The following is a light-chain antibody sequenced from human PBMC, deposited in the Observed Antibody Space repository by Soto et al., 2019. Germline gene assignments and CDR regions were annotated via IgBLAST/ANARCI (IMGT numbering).Light chain of an antibody. CDR2: SAS. V-gene: IGKV1-16*01. J-gene: IGKJ4*01. CDR3: LQYDRFPAT. CDR1: QDINNF. Sequence: DIQMTQSPSSLSASVGGRVTITCRAGQDINNFLAWFQQKPGKAPKPLIYSASSLQDGVPSRFSGSGSGTHFTLTISSLQPEDFATYFCLQYDRFPATFGGGTRVDIE.